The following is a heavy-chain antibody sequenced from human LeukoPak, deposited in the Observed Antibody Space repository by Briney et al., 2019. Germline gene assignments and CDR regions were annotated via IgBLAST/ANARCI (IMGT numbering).Heavy chain of an antibody. CDR3: ARHLWFGELSILDY. CDR1: GFTFSSYS. Sequence: GGSLRLSCAASGFTFSSYSMNWVRQAPGKGLEWVSSISSSSSYIYYADSVKGRFTISRDNAKNSLYLQMNSLRAEDTAVYYCARHLWFGELSILDYWGQGTLVTVSS. D-gene: IGHD3-10*01. J-gene: IGHJ4*02. CDR2: ISSSSSYI. V-gene: IGHV3-21*01.